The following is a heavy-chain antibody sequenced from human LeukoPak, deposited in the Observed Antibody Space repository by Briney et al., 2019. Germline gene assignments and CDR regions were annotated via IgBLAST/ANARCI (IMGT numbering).Heavy chain of an antibody. CDR2: ISGNGVST. CDR1: GFTFSAYA. Sequence: GGSLRLSCEASGFTFSAYAMSWVRQAPGKGLEWVSTISGNGVSTYYANSVKGRFTISRDNSKNTLWLQMNSLRAEDTALYYCAKPQYDSSWYYFDYWGQGTLVTVSS. CDR3: AKPQYDSSWYYFDY. J-gene: IGHJ4*02. V-gene: IGHV3-23*01. D-gene: IGHD6-13*01.